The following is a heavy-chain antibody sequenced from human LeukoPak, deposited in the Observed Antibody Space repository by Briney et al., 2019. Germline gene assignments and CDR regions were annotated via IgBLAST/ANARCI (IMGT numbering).Heavy chain of an antibody. J-gene: IGHJ4*02. V-gene: IGHV3-21*01. CDR2: ISSSSSYI. CDR3: ARQYCSSTSCYTWDYYFDY. CDR1: GFTFSSYS. D-gene: IGHD2-2*02. Sequence: PGGSLRLSCAASGFTFSSYSMNWVRQAPGKGLEWVSSISSSSSYIYYADSVKGRFTISRDYAKNSLYLQMNSLRAEDTAVYYCARQYCSSTSCYTWDYYFDYWGQGTLVTVSS.